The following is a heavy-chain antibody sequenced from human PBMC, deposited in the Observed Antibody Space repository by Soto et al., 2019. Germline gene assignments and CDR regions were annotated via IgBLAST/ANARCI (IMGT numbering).Heavy chain of an antibody. CDR3: ARDRRLITMVRGVSLWFDP. V-gene: IGHV4-34*01. J-gene: IGHJ5*02. CDR1: GVSFSGYY. Sequence: QVQLQQWGAGLLKPSETLSLTCAVDGVSFSGYYWSWIRQPPGKVLEWIGEINHSGSTTYNPSIKSRVTLSVDASKNQSTLKLSSVTAAYTAVYYCARDRRLITMVRGVSLWFDPWGQGTLVTVSS. CDR2: INHSGST. D-gene: IGHD3-10*01.